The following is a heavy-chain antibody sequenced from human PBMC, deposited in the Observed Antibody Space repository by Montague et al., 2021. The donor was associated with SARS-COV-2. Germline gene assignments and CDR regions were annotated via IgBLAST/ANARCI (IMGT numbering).Heavy chain of an antibody. Sequence: SETLSLTCTVSSGSISSHYWSWIRQPPGKGLEWIGYVNYGGSTNYNPSLKSRVSISLDTSENQFSLRLNSVTAADTAVYYCARAVTTGIDWFDPWDQGTLVIVSS. J-gene: IGHJ5*02. CDR2: VNYGGST. D-gene: IGHD4-17*01. CDR3: ARAVTTGIDWFDP. V-gene: IGHV4-59*11. CDR1: SGSISSHY.